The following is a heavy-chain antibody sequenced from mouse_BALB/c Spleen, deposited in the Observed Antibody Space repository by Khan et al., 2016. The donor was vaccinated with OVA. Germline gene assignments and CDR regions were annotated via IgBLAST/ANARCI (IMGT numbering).Heavy chain of an antibody. CDR1: GYTFTSYW. CDR2: IDPSDSET. D-gene: IGHD2-2*01. Sequence: QVQLQQSGAELVRPGASVKLSCKASGYTFTSYWMNWVKQRPGHGLEWIGRIDPSDSETHYNQMFKDKATLTVDKSSSTAYMQLSSLTSGDSAVYYCTRREKYGYDPSWFAYWGQGTLVTVSA. V-gene: IGHV1-61*01. CDR3: TRREKYGYDPSWFAY. J-gene: IGHJ3*01.